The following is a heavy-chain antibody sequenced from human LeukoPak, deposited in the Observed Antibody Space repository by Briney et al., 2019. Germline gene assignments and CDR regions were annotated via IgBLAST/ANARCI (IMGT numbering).Heavy chain of an antibody. CDR3: AKDTSNYAY. J-gene: IGHJ4*02. CDR2: IYSVETT. V-gene: IGHV3-53*01. CDR1: GFTVRSNY. D-gene: IGHD4-11*01. Sequence: GGSLRLSCAASGFTVRSNYISWVRQAPGKGLEWVSVIYSVETTFYADSVKGRFTISRDNSKNTLYLQMNSLRAEDTAVYYCAKDTSNYAYWGQGTLVTVSS.